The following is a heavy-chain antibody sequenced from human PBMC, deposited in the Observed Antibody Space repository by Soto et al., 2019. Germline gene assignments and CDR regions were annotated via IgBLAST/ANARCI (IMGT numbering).Heavy chain of an antibody. J-gene: IGHJ6*02. CDR1: GFTLTSYS. CDR3: VRERGLSSYYGMDV. V-gene: IGHV3-21*01. CDR2: ISSSSSHI. Sequence: KPVGSLRLSCAASGFTLTSYSMNWVRQAPGKGLEWVSSISSSSSHIYYADSVKGRFTISRDNARNALYLEMNSLRAEDTAVYYCVRERGLSSYYGMDVWGQGTTVTVSS. D-gene: IGHD3-10*01.